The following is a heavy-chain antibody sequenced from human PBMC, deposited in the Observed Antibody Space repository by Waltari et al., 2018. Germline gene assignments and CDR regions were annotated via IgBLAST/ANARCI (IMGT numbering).Heavy chain of an antibody. Sequence: EVQLVESGGGVRRPGGSLRLSCAASGFNFDDHGMRWVRQAPGKGLEWVSSINWNGGSTGYADSVRGRFTISRDNAKNSLYLLMNSLRADDTALYYCAREKLMGEYIDYWGQGTLVTVSS. CDR2: INWNGGST. CDR3: AREKLMGEYIDY. J-gene: IGHJ4*02. CDR1: GFNFDDHG. V-gene: IGHV3-20*04. D-gene: IGHD2-15*01.